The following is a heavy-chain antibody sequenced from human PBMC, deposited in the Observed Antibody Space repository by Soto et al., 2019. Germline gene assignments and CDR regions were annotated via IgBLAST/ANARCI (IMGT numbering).Heavy chain of an antibody. CDR3: ARGWYIFPHRGGMDV. V-gene: IGHV5-51*01. D-gene: IGHD3-9*01. CDR1: GYSFTSYW. Sequence: PGESLKISCKGSGYSFTSYWIGWVRQMPGKGLEWMGIIYPGDSDTRYSPSFQGQVTISADKSISTAYLQWSSLKASDTAMYYCARGWYIFPHRGGMDVWGQGTTVTVSS. J-gene: IGHJ6*02. CDR2: IYPGDSDT.